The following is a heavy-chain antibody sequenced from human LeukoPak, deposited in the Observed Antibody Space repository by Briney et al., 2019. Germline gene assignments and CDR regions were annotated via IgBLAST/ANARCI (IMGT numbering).Heavy chain of an antibody. V-gene: IGHV4-34*01. J-gene: IGHJ4*02. D-gene: IGHD5-18*01. CDR2: INHSGTT. CDR3: ASLNTGNY. CDR1: GGSFSDYF. Sequence: SETLSLTCAVYGGSFSDYFWSWIRQPPGKGLEWIGEINHSGTTNYNPSLKSRVTISVDTSKNQFSLKLSSVTAADTAVYYCASLNTGNYWGQGTLVTVSS.